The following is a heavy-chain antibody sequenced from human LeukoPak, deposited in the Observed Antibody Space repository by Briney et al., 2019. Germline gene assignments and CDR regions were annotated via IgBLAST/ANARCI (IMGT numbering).Heavy chain of an antibody. CDR3: ARSLPLMDHDP. CDR2: INHSGST. J-gene: IGHJ5*02. D-gene: IGHD2-2*03. Sequence: SETLSLTCAVYGGSFSAYYWSWIRQPPGKGLEWIGEINHSGSTNYNPSLKSRVTISVDTSKNQFSLKLSSVTAADTAVYYCARSLPLMDHDPWGQGTLVTVSS. V-gene: IGHV4-34*01. CDR1: GGSFSAYY.